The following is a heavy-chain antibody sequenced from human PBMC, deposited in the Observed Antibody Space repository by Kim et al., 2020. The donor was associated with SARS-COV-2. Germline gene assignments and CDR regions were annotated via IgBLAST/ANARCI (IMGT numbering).Heavy chain of an antibody. CDR1: GFTFSSYG. D-gene: IGHD2-2*01. J-gene: IGHJ6*02. Sequence: GESLRLSCAASGFTFSSYGMHWVRQAPGKGLEWVAVIWYDGSNKYYADSVKGRFTISRDNSKNTLYLQMNSLRAEDTAVYYCARVGATSVVPAAGGMDVWGQGTTVTVSS. V-gene: IGHV3-33*01. CDR3: ARVGATSVVPAAGGMDV. CDR2: IWYDGSNK.